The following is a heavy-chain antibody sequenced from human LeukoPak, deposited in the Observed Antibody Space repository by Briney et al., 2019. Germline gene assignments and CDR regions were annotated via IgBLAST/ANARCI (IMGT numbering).Heavy chain of an antibody. CDR1: GFTFSSYS. CDR2: ISSSSSYI. CDR3: ARDGLWPRPSAFDI. Sequence: PGGSLRLSCAASGFTFSSYSMNWVPQAPGKGREWVTSISSSSSYIYYADSVKGRFTTSRDNAKNSLYLQMNSLRAEDTAVYYCARDGLWPRPSAFDIWGQGTMVTVSS. V-gene: IGHV3-21*01. J-gene: IGHJ3*02. D-gene: IGHD2-21*01.